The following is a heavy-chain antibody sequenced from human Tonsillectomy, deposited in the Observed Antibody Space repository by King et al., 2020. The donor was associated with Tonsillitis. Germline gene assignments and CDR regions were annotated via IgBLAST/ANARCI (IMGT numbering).Heavy chain of an antibody. V-gene: IGHV1-69*01. Sequence: VQLVQSGAEVKKPGSSVKVSCKASGGTFSSYAISWVRQAPGQGLEWMGGIIPIFGTANYAQKFQGRVTITAYESTSTAYMELSSLRSEDTAVYYCARERYSSSWLGTNWFDPWGQGTLVTVSS. CDR1: GGTFSSYA. CDR3: ARERYSSSWLGTNWFDP. D-gene: IGHD6-13*01. J-gene: IGHJ5*02. CDR2: IIPIFGTA.